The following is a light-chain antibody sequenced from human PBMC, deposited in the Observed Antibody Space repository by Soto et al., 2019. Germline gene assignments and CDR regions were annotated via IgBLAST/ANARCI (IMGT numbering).Light chain of an antibody. CDR1: QSISSY. V-gene: IGKV3-11*01. Sequence: EIVLTQSPATLSLSPGERATLSCRASQSISSYLAWYQQKPGQAPRLLIYDASNTATGIPARFSGSGSGTYFPITISRLDPEDFAFYYCQQRSNWPITFGQGTRLEIK. J-gene: IGKJ5*01. CDR3: QQRSNWPIT. CDR2: DAS.